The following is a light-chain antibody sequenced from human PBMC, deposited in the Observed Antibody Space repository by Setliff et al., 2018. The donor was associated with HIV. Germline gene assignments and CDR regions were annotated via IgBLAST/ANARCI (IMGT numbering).Light chain of an antibody. CDR1: HFVSTW. Sequence: DIRMTQSPSTLSASVGDRITITCRASHFVSTWLAWYQQKPGKAPKVLIYKASTLESGVPSRFSGSGSGTEFTLTISSLQPDDFATYYCQQYNTYPRTFGQGTKVDIK. J-gene: IGKJ1*01. CDR3: QQYNTYPRT. V-gene: IGKV1-5*03. CDR2: KAS.